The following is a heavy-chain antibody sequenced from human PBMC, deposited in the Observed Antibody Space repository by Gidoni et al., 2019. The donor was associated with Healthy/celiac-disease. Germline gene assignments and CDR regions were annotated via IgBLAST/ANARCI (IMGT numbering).Heavy chain of an antibody. CDR3: ARRYYYDSSGYIDY. Sequence: QVTLKESGPVLVKPTETLTLTCTVSGCTLSNARMGVSWIRQPPGKALEWLAHFFSNDEKSYSTSLKSRLTIAKDTSKSQVVLTMTNMDPVDTATYYCARRYYYDSSGYIDYWGQGTLVTVSS. CDR2: FFSNDEK. CDR1: GCTLSNARMG. J-gene: IGHJ4*02. D-gene: IGHD3-22*01. V-gene: IGHV2-26*01.